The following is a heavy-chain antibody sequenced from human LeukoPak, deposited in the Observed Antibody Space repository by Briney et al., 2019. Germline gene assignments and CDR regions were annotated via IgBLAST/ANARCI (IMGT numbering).Heavy chain of an antibody. D-gene: IGHD1-1*01. J-gene: IGHJ4*02. CDR3: ARVTDWNDFDY. Sequence: SETLSLTCSVSGVSISSNYWSWIRQPPGKGPEWIGYISYIGGTNYNPSLKSRVIISVDTSKNQLSLKLSSVTAADTAVYYCARVTDWNDFDYWGQGTLVTVSS. CDR1: GVSISSNY. CDR2: ISYIGGT. V-gene: IGHV4-59*01.